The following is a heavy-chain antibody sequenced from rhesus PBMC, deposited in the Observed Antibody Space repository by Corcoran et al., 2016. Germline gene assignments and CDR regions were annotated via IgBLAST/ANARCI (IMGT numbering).Heavy chain of an antibody. CDR1: GIIFSDYY. Sequence: EVRLVESGGGLVQPGGSLRLSCSASGIIFSDYYITWVRQAPWKGPAWVGFIRNKANGGTKESAAYVKSRFTSSRDDSKSIASLQMNSLKTEDTAVYYCARDSGNYEEIFDYWGQGVLVTVSS. CDR3: ARDSGNYEEIFDY. CDR2: IRNKANGGTK. D-gene: IGHD1-44*01. V-gene: IGHV3-116*02. J-gene: IGHJ4*01.